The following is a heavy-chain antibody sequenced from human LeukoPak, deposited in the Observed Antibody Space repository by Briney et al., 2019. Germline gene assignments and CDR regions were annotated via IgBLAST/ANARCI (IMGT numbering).Heavy chain of an antibody. V-gene: IGHV3-69-1*01. CDR2: ISSSSYL. Sequence: KGLEWVSSISSSSYLYYADSVKGRFTISRDNAKNSLYLQMNSLRAEDTAVYYCARDADLDYWGQGTLVTVSS. J-gene: IGHJ4*02. CDR3: ARDADLDY.